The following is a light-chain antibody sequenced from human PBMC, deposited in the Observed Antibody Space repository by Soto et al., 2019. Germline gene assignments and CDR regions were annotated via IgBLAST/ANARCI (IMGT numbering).Light chain of an antibody. V-gene: IGKV1-5*03. CDR3: QQYYSYS. CDR1: QSINGW. Sequence: PMTQSPSTLSASVGDRVTVTCRASQSINGWLAWYQQKPGKAPKLLIYKASSLESGVPSRFSGSGSGTEFTLTISSLQPDDFATYFCQQYYSYSFGGGTKVDIK. CDR2: KAS. J-gene: IGKJ4*01.